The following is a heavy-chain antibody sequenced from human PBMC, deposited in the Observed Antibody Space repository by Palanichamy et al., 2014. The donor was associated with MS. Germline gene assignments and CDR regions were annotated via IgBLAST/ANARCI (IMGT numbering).Heavy chain of an antibody. J-gene: IGHJ4*02. CDR1: GFTFSNCW. Sequence: EVQLVESRGGLVQPGGSLRLSCAASGFTFSNCWMSWVRQAPGKGLDWVASIKQDGGEEYYVDSVKGRFTISRDNAKNSLYLQMNSLRAEDTAVFYCARHGRHLDYWGQGTLVTVSS. CDR3: ARHGRHLDY. CDR2: IKQDGGEE. V-gene: IGHV3-7*01. D-gene: IGHD2-8*01.